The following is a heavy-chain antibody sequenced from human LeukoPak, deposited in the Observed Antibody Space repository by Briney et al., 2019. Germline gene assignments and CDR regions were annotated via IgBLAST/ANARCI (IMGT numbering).Heavy chain of an antibody. Sequence: GGPVKVSCKASVGTFSSYAISWVRQAPGQGLEWMGWINTNSGNPRYAQGFTGRFVFSLDTSVNTAFLEIMSLKGEDTAMYYCARCPGSDLYSSFDYWGQGTLVTVSS. CDR1: VGTFSSYA. D-gene: IGHD6-13*01. V-gene: IGHV7-4-1*02. CDR2: INTNSGNP. J-gene: IGHJ4*02. CDR3: ARCPGSDLYSSFDY.